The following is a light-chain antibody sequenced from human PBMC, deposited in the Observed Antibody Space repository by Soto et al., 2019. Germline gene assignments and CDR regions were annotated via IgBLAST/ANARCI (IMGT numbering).Light chain of an antibody. J-gene: IGLJ2*01. Sequence: QSALTQPASVSGSPGQSITISCTGTSSDVGGYNYVSWYQQHPGKAPKLMIYEVSNRPSGVSNRFSGSKSGNTASLTISGLQVEDEADYYCSSYTSSTPLFGGGTKLTVL. CDR2: EVS. V-gene: IGLV2-14*01. CDR3: SSYTSSTPL. CDR1: SSDVGGYNY.